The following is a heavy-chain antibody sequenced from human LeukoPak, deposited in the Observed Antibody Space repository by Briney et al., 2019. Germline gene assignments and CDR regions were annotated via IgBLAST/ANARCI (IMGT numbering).Heavy chain of an antibody. CDR1: GFSISNGYY. CDR3: ARADYYDSSNFQEALDI. CDR2: IYPGGNS. D-gene: IGHD3-22*01. J-gene: IGHJ3*02. Sequence: PSETLSLTCTVSGFSISNGYYWGWIRQPPGKGLVWIGSIYPGGNSYYNPSLKSRVTISLDTPKNQFSLRLSSVTATDTAVYYCARADYYDSSNFQEALDIWGQGTMVTVSS. V-gene: IGHV4-38-2*02.